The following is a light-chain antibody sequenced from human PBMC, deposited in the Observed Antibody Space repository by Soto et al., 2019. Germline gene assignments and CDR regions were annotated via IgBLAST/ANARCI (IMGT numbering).Light chain of an antibody. V-gene: IGLV2-14*01. J-gene: IGLJ2*01. CDR2: DVS. Sequence: QSALTQPASVSGSPGQSITISCTGTSSDVGGYNSVSWYQQNPGKAPKLMIYDVSNRPSGVSNRFSGSKSGDTASLTISGLQAEDEADYCCSSFTSSSTLVFGGGTKLTVL. CDR3: SSFTSSSTLV. CDR1: SSDVGGYNS.